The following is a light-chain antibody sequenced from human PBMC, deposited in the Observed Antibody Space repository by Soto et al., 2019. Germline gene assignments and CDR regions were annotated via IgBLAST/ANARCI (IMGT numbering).Light chain of an antibody. CDR1: QSVSSSY. Sequence: EVVLTQSPGTLSLSPGERATLSCRASQSVSSSYLAWYQQKPGQAPRLLIYGASSRATGIPDRFSGSGSGTDFTLTISRLEPEDFAVYYCKQYNNGPSIPVGQGKRLEIK. CDR3: KQYNNGPSIP. V-gene: IGKV3-20*01. CDR2: GAS. J-gene: IGKJ5*01.